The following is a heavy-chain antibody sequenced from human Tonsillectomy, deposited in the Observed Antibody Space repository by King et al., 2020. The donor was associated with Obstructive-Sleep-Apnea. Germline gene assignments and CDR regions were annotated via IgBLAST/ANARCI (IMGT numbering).Heavy chain of an antibody. V-gene: IGHV3-30*02. CDR1: GFTFSSSG. D-gene: IGHD6-13*01. Sequence: VQLVESGGGVVQPGGSLRLSCAASGFTFSSSGMHWVRQAPGKGLEWVTFIRYAGSNEYYADSVKGRFSISSDNSKNTLFLQMNSLRTEDTAVYYCAKDNSNWSFDYWGQGILVTVSS. CDR3: AKDNSNWSFDY. J-gene: IGHJ4*02. CDR2: IRYAGSNE.